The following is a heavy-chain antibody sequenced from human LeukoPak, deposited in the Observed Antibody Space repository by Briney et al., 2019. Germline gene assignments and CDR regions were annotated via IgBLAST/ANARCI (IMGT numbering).Heavy chain of an antibody. D-gene: IGHD6-19*01. CDR3: ARIPIAVAGRWYYFDY. CDR2: IIPIFGTA. J-gene: IGHJ4*02. CDR1: GGTFSSYA. Sequence: SVKVSCKASGGTFSSYAISWVRQAPGQELEWMGRIIPIFGTANYAQKFQGRVTITTDESTSTAYMELSSLRSEDTAVYYCARIPIAVAGRWYYFDYWGQGTLVTVSS. V-gene: IGHV1-69*05.